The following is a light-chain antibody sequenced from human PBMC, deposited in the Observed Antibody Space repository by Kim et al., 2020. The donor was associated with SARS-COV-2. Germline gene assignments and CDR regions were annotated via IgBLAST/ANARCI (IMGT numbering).Light chain of an antibody. V-gene: IGKV1-8*01. CDR3: QQYHSYPLT. J-gene: IGKJ4*01. CDR2: AAS. CDR1: QDLHSY. Sequence: ASTQASATMTCRARQDLHSYLALYQQKPGKAPNLLIYAASTLQSGVPSRFSGSGSGTDFTLTINCLQSDDFATYYCQQYHSYPLTFGGGTKVDIK.